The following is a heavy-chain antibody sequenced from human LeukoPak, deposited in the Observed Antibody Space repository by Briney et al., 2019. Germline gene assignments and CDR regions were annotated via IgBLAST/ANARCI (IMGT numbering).Heavy chain of an antibody. Sequence: GESLKISCQGSGYRFTSSWIGWVRQMPGKGLEWMGIIYPGNSDTRYGPSFQGQVTISADKSISTAYLQWSSLKASDTAMYYCAIPSGAAGTFVNYWGQGTLVTVSS. V-gene: IGHV5-51*01. CDR3: AIPSGAAGTFVNY. J-gene: IGHJ4*02. CDR2: IYPGNSDT. CDR1: GYRFTSSW. D-gene: IGHD6-13*01.